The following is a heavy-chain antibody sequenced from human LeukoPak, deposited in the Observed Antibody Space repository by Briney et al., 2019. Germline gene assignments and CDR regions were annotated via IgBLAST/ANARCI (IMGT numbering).Heavy chain of an antibody. CDR1: GGTFSSYA. V-gene: IGHV1-69*05. Sequence: ASVKVSCKASGGTFSSYAISWVRQAPGQGLEWMGGIIPIFGTANYAQKFQGRVTMTRNTSISTAYMELSSLRSEDTAVYYCARSLSGYFDYWGQGTLVTVSS. CDR3: ARSLSGYFDY. CDR2: IIPIFGTA. J-gene: IGHJ4*02. D-gene: IGHD5/OR15-5a*01.